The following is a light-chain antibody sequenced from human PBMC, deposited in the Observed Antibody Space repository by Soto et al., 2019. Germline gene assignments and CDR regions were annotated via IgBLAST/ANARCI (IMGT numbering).Light chain of an antibody. V-gene: IGKV1-39*01. CDR1: QSISNS. Sequence: DIQMTQSPSSLSASVGDRVTITCRASQSISNSLNWYQQKPGKAPKLLIYAASSLQSGVPSRFSGSGSATDFTLTISSLQPQDFATYYCQQSYSTPRTFGQGTKLEIK. CDR2: AAS. J-gene: IGKJ2*01. CDR3: QQSYSTPRT.